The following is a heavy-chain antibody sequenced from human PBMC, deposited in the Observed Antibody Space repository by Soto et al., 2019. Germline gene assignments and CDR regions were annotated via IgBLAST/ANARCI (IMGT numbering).Heavy chain of an antibody. D-gene: IGHD6-13*01. CDR1: GGSISSGAYY. Sequence: QVQLQESGPGLVKPSQTLSLACSVSGGSISSGAYYWTWIRQHPGKGLEWVGYIYYTGNTYYNPSLKSRLTISVDTSKNQFSLKVNSVTAADTAVYYCARSGYGSTDFDHWGQGTLVAVSS. CDR3: ARSGYGSTDFDH. V-gene: IGHV4-31*03. CDR2: IYYTGNT. J-gene: IGHJ4*02.